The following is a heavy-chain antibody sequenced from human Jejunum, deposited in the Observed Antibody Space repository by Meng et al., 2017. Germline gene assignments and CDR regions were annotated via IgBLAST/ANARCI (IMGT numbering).Heavy chain of an antibody. Sequence: GGSLRLSCAASGFIFSNYTMSWVRQAPGRGLGWVSIIPSGGTTYYEASVKGRFTISRDNLKSMLYLQMKSLRAEDTAIYYCAKDRSVRGVIDSQDYWGQGTLVTVSS. CDR3: AKDRSVRGVIDSQDY. CDR2: IPSGGTT. J-gene: IGHJ4*02. D-gene: IGHD3-10*01. V-gene: IGHV3-23*01. CDR1: GFIFSNYT.